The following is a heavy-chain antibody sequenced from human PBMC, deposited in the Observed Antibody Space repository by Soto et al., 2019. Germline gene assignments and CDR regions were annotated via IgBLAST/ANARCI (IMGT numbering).Heavy chain of an antibody. J-gene: IGHJ1*01. V-gene: IGHV3-48*01. Sequence: EVPLVESGGGLVQHGGSLRLSCAASGFTFSSYSMNWVRQAPGKGLEWVSYISSSSSTIYYADSVKGRFTISRDNAKNSLYLQMNSLRAEDTAVYYCARDLGSSWYPEYFQHWGQGTLVTVSS. CDR1: GFTFSSYS. D-gene: IGHD6-13*01. CDR3: ARDLGSSWYPEYFQH. CDR2: ISSSSSTI.